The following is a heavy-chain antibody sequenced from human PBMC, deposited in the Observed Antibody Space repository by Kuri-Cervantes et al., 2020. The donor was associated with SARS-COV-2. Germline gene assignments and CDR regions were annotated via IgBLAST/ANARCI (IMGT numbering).Heavy chain of an antibody. Sequence: SVKVSCKASGYTSTGYYMHWVRQAPGQGLEWMGRIIPILGTANYAQKFQGRVTMTEDTSTDTAYMELSSLRSEDTAVYYCATGVAHQPEYWGQGTLVTVSS. CDR3: ATGVAHQPEY. J-gene: IGHJ4*02. CDR1: GYTSTGYY. CDR2: IIPILGTA. V-gene: IGHV1-69*08.